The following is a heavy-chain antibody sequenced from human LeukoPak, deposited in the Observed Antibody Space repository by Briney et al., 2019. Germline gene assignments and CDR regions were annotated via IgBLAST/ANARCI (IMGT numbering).Heavy chain of an antibody. CDR2: ISGSGGST. V-gene: IGHV3-23*01. Sequence: GGSLRLSCTASGFTFRKYWLHWVRQAPGKGLEWVSAISGSGGSTYYADSVKGRFTISRDNSKNTLYLQMNSLRADDTAVYYCAKGGPTGSNYFDFWGQGTLVTVSS. D-gene: IGHD1-26*01. J-gene: IGHJ4*02. CDR1: GFTFRKYW. CDR3: AKGGPTGSNYFDF.